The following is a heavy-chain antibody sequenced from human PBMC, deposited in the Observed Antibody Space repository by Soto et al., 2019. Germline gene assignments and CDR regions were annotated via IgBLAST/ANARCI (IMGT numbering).Heavy chain of an antibody. CDR3: ARRTGSDLNYGMDV. D-gene: IGHD2-21*01. CDR1: GGTFSSYA. Sequence: ASVKVSCKASGGTFSSYAISWVRQAPGQGLEWMGGIIPIFGTANYAQKFQGRVTITADESTSTAYMELSSLRSEDTAVYYCARRTGSDLNYGMDVWGQGTTVTVSS. V-gene: IGHV1-69*13. J-gene: IGHJ6*02. CDR2: IIPIFGTA.